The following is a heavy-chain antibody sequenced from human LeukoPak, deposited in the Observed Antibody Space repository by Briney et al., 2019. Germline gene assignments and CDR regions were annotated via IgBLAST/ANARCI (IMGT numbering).Heavy chain of an antibody. Sequence: PGGSLRLSCAASGFTFSSYSMSWVRQAPGEGREWGSAISGSGGSTYYADSVKGRFTISRDNSKNTLYLQMNSLKAEDTAVYYCAKSRRTKYYYDSSGYCLDYWGQGTLVTVSS. CDR1: GFTFSSYS. CDR2: ISGSGGST. D-gene: IGHD3-22*01. J-gene: IGHJ4*02. CDR3: AKSRRTKYYYDSSGYCLDY. V-gene: IGHV3-23*01.